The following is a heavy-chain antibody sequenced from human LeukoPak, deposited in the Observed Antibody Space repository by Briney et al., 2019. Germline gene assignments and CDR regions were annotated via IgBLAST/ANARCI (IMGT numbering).Heavy chain of an antibody. CDR3: ARVPTRVGYFDY. CDR2: INPSGGST. CDR1: GYTFTSYY. D-gene: IGHD3-10*02. J-gene: IGHJ4*02. V-gene: IGHV1-46*01. Sequence: GASVKVSCMASGYTFTSYYMHWVRQAPGQGLEWMGIINPSGGSTSYAQKFQGRVTMTRDTSTSTVYMELSSLRSEDTAVYYCARVPTRVGYFDYWGQGTLVTVSS.